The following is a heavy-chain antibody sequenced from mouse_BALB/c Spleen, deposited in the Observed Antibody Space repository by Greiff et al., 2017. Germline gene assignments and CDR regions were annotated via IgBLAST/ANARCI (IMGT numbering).Heavy chain of an antibody. CDR3: ARASWGNYFDY. V-gene: IGHV5-17*02. CDR1: GFTFSSFG. J-gene: IGHJ2*01. Sequence: DVKLVESGGGLVQPGGSRKLSCAASGFTFSSFGMHWVRQAPEKGLEWVAYISSGSSTIYYADTVKGRFTISRDNPKNTLCLQMTSLRSEDTAMYYCARASWGNYFDYRGQGTTLTVSS. D-gene: IGHD4-1*01. CDR2: ISSGSSTI.